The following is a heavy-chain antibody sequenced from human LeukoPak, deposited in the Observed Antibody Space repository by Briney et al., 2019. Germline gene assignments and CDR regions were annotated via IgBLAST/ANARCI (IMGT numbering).Heavy chain of an antibody. CDR2: IKTDGSTT. J-gene: IGHJ4*02. CDR1: GFTFSSYW. V-gene: IGHV3-74*01. CDR3: AGHGSSSG. D-gene: IGHD6-6*01. Sequence: GGSLRLSCAASGFTFSSYWMHWVRQAPGKGLVWVSRIKTDGSTTSYADSVKGRFTISRDNAKNTMYLQMNSLRAEDTAVYYCAGHGSSSGWGQGTLVTVSS.